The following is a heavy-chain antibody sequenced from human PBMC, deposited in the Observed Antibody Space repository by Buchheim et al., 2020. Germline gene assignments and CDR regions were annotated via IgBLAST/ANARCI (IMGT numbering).Heavy chain of an antibody. CDR2: ISGDSSYT. Sequence: QVQLVESGGGLVKPGGSLRLSCAASGFTFSDSYMSWIRQAPGKGLEWVSSISGDSSYTNYAESVKGRFTISRDNAENSMYLQMNSLRAEDTAVYYCAREGNGVWYEKWGQGTL. V-gene: IGHV3-11*06. CDR3: AREGNGVWYEK. J-gene: IGHJ4*02. CDR1: GFTFSDSY. D-gene: IGHD2-8*01.